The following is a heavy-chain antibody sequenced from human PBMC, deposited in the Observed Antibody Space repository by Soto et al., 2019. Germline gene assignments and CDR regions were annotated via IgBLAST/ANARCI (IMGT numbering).Heavy chain of an antibody. CDR2: VYYTGST. CDR3: ARGRTVRNYADDSSDYFYFFDY. CDR1: GDCISTFY. V-gene: IGHV4-59*07. D-gene: IGHD3-22*01. J-gene: IGHJ4*02. Sequence: TSDTLSLTCTVSGDCISTFYLGWMRQSPGKELEWIGYVYYTGSTNYNPSLKSRVTISVDRSKNQFSLKLTSANAADTAVYYCARGRTVRNYADDSSDYFYFFDYWGQGTQVTVSS.